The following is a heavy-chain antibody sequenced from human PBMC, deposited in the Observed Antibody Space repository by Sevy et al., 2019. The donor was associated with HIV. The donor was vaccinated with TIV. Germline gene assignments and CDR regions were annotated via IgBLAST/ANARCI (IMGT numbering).Heavy chain of an antibody. V-gene: IGHV4-39*01. J-gene: IGHJ4*02. Sequence: SETLSLTCSVSGASISSSTYYWGWIRQPPGKGLEWIGRVNFSGGTRYNPSLKGRVTLSVDTAKNQSSLNLNFVTAGDTGMYYCARHLIGDLYFFDYWGQGTLVTVSS. CDR1: GASISSSTYY. CDR2: VNFSGGT. D-gene: IGHD2-21*01. CDR3: ARHLIGDLYFFDY.